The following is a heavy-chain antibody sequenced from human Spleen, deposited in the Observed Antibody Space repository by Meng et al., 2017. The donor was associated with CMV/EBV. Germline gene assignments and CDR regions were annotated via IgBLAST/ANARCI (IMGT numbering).Heavy chain of an antibody. CDR1: GFTFSSYN. Sequence: GESLKISCAASGFTFSSYNMNWVRQAPGKGLEWVSSISSSSSYIYYADSVKGRFTISRDNAKNSLYLQMNSLRAEDTALYYCAKGSSSSPTANYFDYWGQGTLVIVSS. V-gene: IGHV3-21*04. CDR3: AKGSSSSPTANYFDY. D-gene: IGHD6-6*01. J-gene: IGHJ4*02. CDR2: ISSSSSYI.